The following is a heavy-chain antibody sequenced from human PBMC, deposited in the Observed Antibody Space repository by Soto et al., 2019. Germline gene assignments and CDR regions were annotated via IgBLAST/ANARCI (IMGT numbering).Heavy chain of an antibody. D-gene: IGHD2-2*01. CDR1: GFTFSSYG. V-gene: IGHV3-30*18. CDR2: ISYDGSNK. Sequence: QVQLVESGGGVVQPGRSLRLSCAASGFTFSSYGMHWVRQAPGKGLEWVAVISYDGSNKYYADSVKGRFTISRDNSKNTLYLQMNSLRADDTAVYYCAKERWSSTSCSHGGNYWGQGTLVTVSS. CDR3: AKERWSSTSCSHGGNY. J-gene: IGHJ4*02.